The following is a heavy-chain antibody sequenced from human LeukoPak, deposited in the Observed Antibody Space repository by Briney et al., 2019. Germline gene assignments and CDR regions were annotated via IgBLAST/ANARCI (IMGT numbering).Heavy chain of an antibody. D-gene: IGHD5-12*01. Sequence: GGSLRLSCAASGFTFSSYAMSWVRQAPGKGLEWVSAISGSGGSTYYADPVKGRFTISRDNSKNTLYLQMNSLRAEDTAVYYCAKDHPWGYSGYTGFFGDYWGQGTLVTVSS. V-gene: IGHV3-23*01. CDR1: GFTFSSYA. CDR3: AKDHPWGYSGYTGFFGDY. CDR2: ISGSGGST. J-gene: IGHJ4*02.